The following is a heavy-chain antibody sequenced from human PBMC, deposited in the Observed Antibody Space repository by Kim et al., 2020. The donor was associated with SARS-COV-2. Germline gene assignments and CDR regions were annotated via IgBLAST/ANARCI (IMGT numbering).Heavy chain of an antibody. V-gene: IGHV3-15*01. CDR3: ATRLYRSSPGMDV. Sequence: GGSLRLSCAASGFTFSIAWMSWVRQVPGKGLEGVGRIKSKTDGETTDYVALVEGRFTISRDDSKNTLYLQMNSLKTEDTAVYYCATRLYRSSPGMDVWGQGTTVTVSS. CDR2: IKSKTDGETT. D-gene: IGHD6-13*01. J-gene: IGHJ6*02. CDR1: GFTFSIAW.